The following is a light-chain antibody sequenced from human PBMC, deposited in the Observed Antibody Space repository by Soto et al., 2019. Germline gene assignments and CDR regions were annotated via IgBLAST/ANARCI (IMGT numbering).Light chain of an antibody. V-gene: IGKV3-20*01. Sequence: VLTHSPGTQSLSPGERATLACRASQTGSNSYLAWYQQKPGQAPRLLIYGASTRATGTPDRFSGSGSGTDFTLTISSLHPEDFATYYCQQSHSPPRTFGQGTKVDIK. CDR2: GAS. CDR3: QQSHSPPRT. J-gene: IGKJ1*01. CDR1: QTGSNSY.